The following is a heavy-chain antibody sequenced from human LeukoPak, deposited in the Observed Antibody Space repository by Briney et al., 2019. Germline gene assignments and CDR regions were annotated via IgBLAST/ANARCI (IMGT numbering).Heavy chain of an antibody. Sequence: PGGSLRLSCAASGFTFDDYAMSWVRQAPGKGLEWVSGVNWNGGRTGYADSVKGRFTISRDNAKNSLYLQMNSLRAEDTALYYFARIGSGGEAYWGQGTLVTVSS. CDR2: VNWNGGRT. CDR3: ARIGSGGEAY. D-gene: IGHD6-19*01. V-gene: IGHV3-20*04. J-gene: IGHJ4*02. CDR1: GFTFDDYA.